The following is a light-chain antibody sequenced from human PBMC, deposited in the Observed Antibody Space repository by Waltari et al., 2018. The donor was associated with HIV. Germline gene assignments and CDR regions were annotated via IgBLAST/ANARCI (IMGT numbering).Light chain of an antibody. V-gene: IGKV1-39*01. CDR1: QSISKY. CDR2: TTS. Sequence: DIQMTQSPSSLSASVGDGVTITCRASQSISKYLNWYQHKPGKAPKLLLQTTSSLQRGVPSRFRGSGSGTDLTLTISNLQFEDFATYYCQQSYTSPHTFGQGTNLEI. CDR3: QQSYTSPHT. J-gene: IGKJ2*01.